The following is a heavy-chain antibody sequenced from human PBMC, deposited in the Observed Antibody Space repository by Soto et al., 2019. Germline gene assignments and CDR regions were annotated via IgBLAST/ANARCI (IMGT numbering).Heavy chain of an antibody. J-gene: IGHJ6*02. D-gene: IGHD6-13*01. CDR2: IYPGDSDT. V-gene: IGHV5-51*01. Sequence: GGSLRISCKGSGYSFTSYWIGWVRQMPGKGLERMGIIYPGDSDTRYSTSFQGQVTISADKSISTAYLQWSSLKASDTAMYYCATLGIAAAGTDYYCYYGMDVWGQGTTVTVSS. CDR1: GYSFTSYW. CDR3: ATLGIAAAGTDYYCYYGMDV.